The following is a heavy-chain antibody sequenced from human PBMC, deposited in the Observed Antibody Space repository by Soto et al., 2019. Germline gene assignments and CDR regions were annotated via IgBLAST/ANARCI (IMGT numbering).Heavy chain of an antibody. CDR2: VSIGGST. D-gene: IGHD2-15*01. J-gene: IGHJ4*02. CDR3: AKRRGAGGHFDY. Sequence: GGSLRLSCAASGFTFSSYAMGWVRQGPGKGLEWVAVVSIGGSTHYADSVRGRFTISRDTSKNTLSLQMNSLTAEDTAVYFCAKRRGAGGHFDYWGQGALVTVSS. V-gene: IGHV3-23*01. CDR1: GFTFSSYA.